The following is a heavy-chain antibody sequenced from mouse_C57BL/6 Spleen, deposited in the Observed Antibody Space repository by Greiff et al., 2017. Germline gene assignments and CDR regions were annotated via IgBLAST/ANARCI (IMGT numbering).Heavy chain of an antibody. CDR3: TTGSSGYYY. CDR2: IYPEDGDT. J-gene: IGHJ2*01. CDR1: GYNFKDAY. V-gene: IGHV14-4*01. Sequence: EVQLQQSGAKLVRPGASVKMSCTASGYNFKDAYMNWVKQRPEQGLEWIGWIYPEDGDTDYASKFQGKATLTADKSSSTAYMQLSSLTSEDSAVYYCTTGSSGYYYWGQGTTLTVSS. D-gene: IGHD3-2*02.